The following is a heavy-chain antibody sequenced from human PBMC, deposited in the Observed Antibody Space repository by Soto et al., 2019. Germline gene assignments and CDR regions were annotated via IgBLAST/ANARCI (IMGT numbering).Heavy chain of an antibody. CDR2: IYYSGST. J-gene: IGHJ5*02. CDR1: GSSISSGDYC. CDR3: ARERPDGSRLDP. V-gene: IGHV4-30-4*01. Sequence: SETLSLTCTVSGSSISSGDYCWSRLRKPPGKGLEWIGYIYYSGSTYYNPSLKSRVTISVDTSKNQFSLKLSSVTAADTAVYYCARERPDGSRLDPWGQGTLVTVSS. D-gene: IGHD6-13*01.